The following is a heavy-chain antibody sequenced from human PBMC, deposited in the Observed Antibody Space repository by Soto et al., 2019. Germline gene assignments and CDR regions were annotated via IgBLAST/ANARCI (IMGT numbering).Heavy chain of an antibody. CDR2: IWYDGSNK. V-gene: IGHV3-33*01. Sequence: QVQLVESGGGVVQPGRSLRLSCAASGFTFSSYGMHWVRQAPGKGLEWVAVIWYDGSNKYYADSVKGRFTISRDNSKNTLYLQMNSLRAEDTAVYYCARDWEYSSGWYLGYWGQGTLVTVSS. D-gene: IGHD6-19*01. CDR1: GFTFSSYG. CDR3: ARDWEYSSGWYLGY. J-gene: IGHJ4*02.